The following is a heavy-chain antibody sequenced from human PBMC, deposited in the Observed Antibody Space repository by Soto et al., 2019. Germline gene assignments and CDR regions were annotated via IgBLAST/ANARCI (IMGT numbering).Heavy chain of an antibody. CDR2: IYNSGCT. J-gene: IGHJ5*02. D-gene: IGHD6-13*01. CDR3: ARVIATAVHWFDP. V-gene: IGHV4-4*02. Sequence: QVQLQESGPGLVKPSGTLSLTCAVSGGSISSSNWWSWVRQPPGKGLEWIGDIYNSGCTNYNPSPKSRVTISVDKSKNQFSLKLSSVTAADTAVYYCARVIATAVHWFDPWGQGTLVTVSS. CDR1: GGSISSSNW.